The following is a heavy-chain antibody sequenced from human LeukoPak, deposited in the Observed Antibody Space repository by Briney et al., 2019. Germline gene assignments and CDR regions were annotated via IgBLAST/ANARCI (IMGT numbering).Heavy chain of an antibody. D-gene: IGHD6-13*01. CDR1: GYTFTGYY. J-gene: IGHJ3*02. CDR2: INPNSGGT. V-gene: IGHV1-2*02. CDR3: ATDQSVRLLQTSSTYFKHVFAI. Sequence: GASVKVSCKASGYTFTGYYMHWVRQAPGQGLEWMGWINPNSGGTNYAQKVQGRVTMTTDTSTSTAYMELRSLRFDDTAVYYCATDQSVRLLQTSSTYFKHVFAIWGQGSMVTVSS.